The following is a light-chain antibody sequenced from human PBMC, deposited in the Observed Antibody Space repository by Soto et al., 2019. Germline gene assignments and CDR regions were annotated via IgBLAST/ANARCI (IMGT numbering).Light chain of an antibody. Sequence: QSVLTQPPSASGTPGQSVTISCSGSSSNIGSNYVYWYQQLPGTAPKLLIYRNNQRPSGVPDRFSGYKSGTSASLPISGLRSEDEADYYCAAWDDSLSAHVFGNGTKVTV. CDR2: RNN. J-gene: IGLJ1*01. CDR3: AAWDDSLSAHV. CDR1: SSNIGSNY. V-gene: IGLV1-47*01.